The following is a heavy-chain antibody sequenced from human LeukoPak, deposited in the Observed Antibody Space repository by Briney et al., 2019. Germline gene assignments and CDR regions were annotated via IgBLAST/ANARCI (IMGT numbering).Heavy chain of an antibody. Sequence: SETLSLTCTVSGGSISSYYWSWIRQPPGKGLEWIGYIYYSGSTNYNPSLKSRVTISVDASKNQFSLKLSSVTAADTAVYYCARYYYDSSGYYRYYYYMDVWGKGTTVTVYS. CDR1: GGSISSYY. CDR3: ARYYYDSSGYYRYYYYMDV. V-gene: IGHV4-59*08. J-gene: IGHJ6*03. D-gene: IGHD3-22*01. CDR2: IYYSGST.